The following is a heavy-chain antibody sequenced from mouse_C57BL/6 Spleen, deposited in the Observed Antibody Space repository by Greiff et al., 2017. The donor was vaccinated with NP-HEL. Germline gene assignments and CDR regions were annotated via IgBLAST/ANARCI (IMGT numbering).Heavy chain of an antibody. Sequence: EVQLQQSGPELVKPGASVKMSCKASGYTFTDYNMHWVKQSHGQSLEWIGYINPNNGGTSYNQKFKGKATLTVNKSSSTAYMELRSLTSEDSAVYYCARSYYDYDSAMDYWGQGTSVTVSS. CDR3: ARSYYDYDSAMDY. V-gene: IGHV1-22*01. D-gene: IGHD2-4*01. CDR1: GYTFTDYN. CDR2: INPNNGGT. J-gene: IGHJ4*01.